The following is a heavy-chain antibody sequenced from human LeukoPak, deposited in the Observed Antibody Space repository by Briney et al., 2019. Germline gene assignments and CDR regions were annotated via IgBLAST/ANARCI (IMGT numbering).Heavy chain of an antibody. V-gene: IGHV3-30-3*01. CDR1: GFTFSSYA. Sequence: GGSLRLSCAASGFTFSSYAMHWVRQAPGKGLEWVAVVSYDGSNKYYADSVKGRFTISRDNSKNTLYLQMNSLRAEDTAVYYCARAYQWEPPSSWGQGTLVTVSS. CDR3: ARAYQWEPPSS. CDR2: VSYDGSNK. J-gene: IGHJ4*02. D-gene: IGHD1-26*01.